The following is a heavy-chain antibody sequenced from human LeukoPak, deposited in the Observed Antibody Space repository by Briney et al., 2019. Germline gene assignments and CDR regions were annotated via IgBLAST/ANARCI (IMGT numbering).Heavy chain of an antibody. CDR3: ATGPTVTIPAPFYYYYGMDV. CDR2: FDPEDGET. Sequence: ASVKVSCKVSGYTLTELSMHWVRQAPGKGLEWMGGFDPEDGETIYAQKFQGGVTMTEDTSTDTAYMELSSLRSEDTAVYYCATGPTVTIPAPFYYYYGMDVWGQGTTVTVS. V-gene: IGHV1-24*01. D-gene: IGHD4-11*01. CDR1: GYTLTELS. J-gene: IGHJ6*02.